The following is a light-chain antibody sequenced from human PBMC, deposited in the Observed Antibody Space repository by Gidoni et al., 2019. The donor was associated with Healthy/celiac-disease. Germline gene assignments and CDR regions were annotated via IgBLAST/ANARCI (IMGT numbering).Light chain of an antibody. CDR3: QSYDSSNHAV. CDR2: EDN. CDR1: SGSIASNY. Sequence: FMLTKPHSVSESPGKTVTISCTRCSGSIASNYVQWYQQRPGSAPTTVIYEDNQIPSGVPDRFSGSIDSSSNSASLTISGLKTEDEADYYCQSYDSSNHAVFGGGTQLTVL. J-gene: IGLJ7*01. V-gene: IGLV6-57*04.